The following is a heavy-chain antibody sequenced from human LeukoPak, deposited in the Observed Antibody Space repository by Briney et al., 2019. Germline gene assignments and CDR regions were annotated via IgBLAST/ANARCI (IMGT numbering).Heavy chain of an antibody. V-gene: IGHV4-39*07. Sequence: SETLSLTCTVSGGSISSSSYYWGWIRQPPGKGLEWIGSIYYSGSTYYNPSLKSRVTISVDTSKNQFSLKLSSVTAADTAVYYCARAPSGWYDYWGQGTLVTVSS. J-gene: IGHJ4*02. CDR3: ARAPSGWYDY. CDR1: GGSISSSSYY. CDR2: IYYSGST. D-gene: IGHD6-19*01.